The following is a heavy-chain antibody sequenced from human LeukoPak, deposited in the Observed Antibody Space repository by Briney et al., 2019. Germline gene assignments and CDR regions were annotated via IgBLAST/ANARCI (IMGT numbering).Heavy chain of an antibody. J-gene: IGHJ6*03. V-gene: IGHV3-74*01. CDR2: INSDGSST. D-gene: IGHD1-26*01. CDR1: GFTFSNYW. CDR3: ARVSSGSYFGYYYYYMDV. Sequence: GGSLRLSCAASGFTFSNYWMHWVRQAPGKGLVWVSRINSDGSSTSYADSVKGRFTISRDNAKNTLYLQMNSLRAEDTAVYYCARVSSGSYFGYYYYYMDVRGKGTTVTVSS.